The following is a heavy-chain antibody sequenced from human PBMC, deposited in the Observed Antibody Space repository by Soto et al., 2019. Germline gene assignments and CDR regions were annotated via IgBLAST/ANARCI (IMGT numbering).Heavy chain of an antibody. V-gene: IGHV4-59*08. CDR3: VRQGIGNLHGLVDV. CDR2: VYNTGGT. D-gene: IGHD1-1*01. J-gene: IGHJ6*02. Sequence: QVQLQQSGPGLVKPSETLSLTCTVSSGPSSSHNWGWIRQSPGRGLEWIGYVYNTGGTSYNPSLTSRVTISADTSANHLSLTLSSVTAADTAIYYCVRQGIGNLHGLVDVWGQGTTVSVSS. CDR1: SGPSSSHN.